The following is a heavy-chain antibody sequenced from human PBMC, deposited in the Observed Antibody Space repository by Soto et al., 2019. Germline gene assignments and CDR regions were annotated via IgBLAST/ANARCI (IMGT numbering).Heavy chain of an antibody. CDR3: ARGNAGLGDWGAWYFDL. Sequence: QVQLQESGPGLVKPSQTLSLTCTVSGGSISSGDYYWSWIRQPPGKGLEWIGYIYYSGSTYYNPSLKSRVTISVDTSKNQFSLKLSSVTAADTAVYYCARGNAGLGDWGAWYFDLWGRGTLVTVSS. CDR2: IYYSGST. V-gene: IGHV4-30-4*01. D-gene: IGHD2-21*02. J-gene: IGHJ2*01. CDR1: GGSISSGDYY.